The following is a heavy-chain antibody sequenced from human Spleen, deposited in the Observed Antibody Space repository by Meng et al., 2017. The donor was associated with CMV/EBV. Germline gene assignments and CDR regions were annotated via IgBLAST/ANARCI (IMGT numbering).Heavy chain of an antibody. V-gene: IGHV3-23*01. D-gene: IGHD3-3*01. J-gene: IGHJ4*02. Sequence: GGSLRLSCTASGFTFSDYAMSWVRQAPGKGLEWVSTISDSGRSTYHADSVKGRLTISRDNSKNALYLQMNSLRAEDTAVYYCAKHSIFGVVTSNTPGYWGQGTLVTVSS. CDR2: ISDSGRST. CDR1: GFTFSDYA. CDR3: AKHSIFGVVTSNTPGY.